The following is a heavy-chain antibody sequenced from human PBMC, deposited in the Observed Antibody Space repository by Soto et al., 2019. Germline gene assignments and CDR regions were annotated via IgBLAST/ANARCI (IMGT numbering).Heavy chain of an antibody. CDR2: INHSGST. J-gene: IGHJ3*02. CDR3: ARRSPPDILTGYYREVAFDI. Sequence: QVQLQQWGAGLLKPSETLSLTCAVYGGSFSGYYWSWIRQPPGKGLEWIGEINHSGSTNYNPSLKSRVTISVDTSKNQFSLKLSSVTAADTAVYYCARRSPPDILTGYYREVAFDIWGQGTMVTVSS. CDR1: GGSFSGYY. D-gene: IGHD3-9*01. V-gene: IGHV4-34*01.